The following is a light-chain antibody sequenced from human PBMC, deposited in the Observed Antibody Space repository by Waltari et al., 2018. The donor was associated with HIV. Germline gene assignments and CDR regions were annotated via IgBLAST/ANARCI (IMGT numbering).Light chain of an antibody. V-gene: IGLV2-11*01. CDR3: CSYAGTYTYVL. CDR2: EVI. J-gene: IGLJ3*02. CDR1: RSYVGGYYS. Sequence: QSALTQPRSVSGSPGQSVTISCTGTRSYVGGYYSVSWYLQHPGKVPKLIIYEVIKRPSGVPDRFSGSKSGNTASLTISGLQTEDEADYFCCSYAGTYTYVLFGGGTKLTVL.